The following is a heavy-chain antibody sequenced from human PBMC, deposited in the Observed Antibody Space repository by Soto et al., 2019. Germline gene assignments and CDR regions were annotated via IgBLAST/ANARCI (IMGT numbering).Heavy chain of an antibody. V-gene: IGHV3-7*01. Sequence: EVQLVESGGGLVQPGGSLRLSCAASRFTFGTYWMTWVRQAPGKGLEWVANINKNGGEKYYMASVKGRFTISRDNAKKSVYLQMTRLRVEDTAVYYCSGGNALDVWGQGTTVTVSS. CDR1: RFTFGTYW. CDR3: SGGNALDV. J-gene: IGHJ6*02. CDR2: INKNGGEK.